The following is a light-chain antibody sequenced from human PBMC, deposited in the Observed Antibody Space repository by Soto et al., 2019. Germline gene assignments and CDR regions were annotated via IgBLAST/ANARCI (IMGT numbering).Light chain of an antibody. CDR2: WAS. Sequence: DIVMTQSPDSLAVSLGERATINCKSSQSILSSSNNKNYLAWYQQQPGQPPKLLIYWASTRESGVPDRFSGSGSGTDFTLTISRLQAEDVAVYYCQQYYSTPLTFGGGTKVEIK. V-gene: IGKV4-1*01. CDR3: QQYYSTPLT. J-gene: IGKJ4*01. CDR1: QSILSSSNNKNY.